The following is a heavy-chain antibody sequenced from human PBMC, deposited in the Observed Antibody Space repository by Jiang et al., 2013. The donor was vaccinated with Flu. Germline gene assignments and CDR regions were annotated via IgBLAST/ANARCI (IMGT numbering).Heavy chain of an antibody. J-gene: IGHJ5*01. CDR2: TYYRSNGYN. CDR1: SAA. D-gene: IGHD1-26*01. Sequence: SAAWNWIRHVPSRGLEWLGRTYYRSNGYNDYAVSVKSRITXNPDTSKNQFSLQLNSVTPEDTAVYYCASTANSGSYYDWFDSWGQGTLVTVSS. V-gene: IGHV6-1*01. CDR3: ASTANSGSYYDWFDS.